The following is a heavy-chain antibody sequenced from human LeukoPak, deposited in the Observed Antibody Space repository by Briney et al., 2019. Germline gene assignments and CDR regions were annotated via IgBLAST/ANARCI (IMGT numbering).Heavy chain of an antibody. J-gene: IGHJ4*02. D-gene: IGHD6-6*01. CDR1: GFTFDNHW. Sequence: GGSLRLSCVTSGFTFDNHWIHWVRQAPGKGLVWVSRINSDGRSTTYADSVKGRFTISRDNAENTLYLQMDSLRAEDTAVYYCAREYSSSRYFDYWGQGTLVTVSS. CDR2: INSDGRST. CDR3: AREYSSSRYFDY. V-gene: IGHV3-74*01.